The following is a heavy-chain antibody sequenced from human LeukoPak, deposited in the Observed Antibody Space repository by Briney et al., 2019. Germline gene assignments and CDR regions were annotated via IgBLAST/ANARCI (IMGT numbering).Heavy chain of an antibody. CDR3: AREGNLITFGGVIVYDPFDI. V-gene: IGHV1-69*13. J-gene: IGHJ3*02. CDR2: IIPIFGTA. Sequence: ASVKVSCKASGGTFSSYAISWVRQAPGQGLEWMGGIIPIFGTANYAQKFQGRVTITADESTSTAYMELSSLRSEDTAVYYCAREGNLITFGGVIVYDPFDIWGQGTMVTVSS. D-gene: IGHD3-16*02. CDR1: GGTFSSYA.